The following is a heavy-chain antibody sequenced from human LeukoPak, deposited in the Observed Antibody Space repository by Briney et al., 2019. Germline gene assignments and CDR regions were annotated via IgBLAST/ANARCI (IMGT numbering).Heavy chain of an antibody. CDR1: GGSISSYY. D-gene: IGHD2-15*01. Sequence: SETLSLTCTVSGGSISSYYWSWIRQPPGKGLEWIGYIYYSGSTKYNTSLKSRVTISVDTSKNQFSLELSSVTAADTAVYYCARDLRAAALFDPWGQGTLVTVSS. J-gene: IGHJ5*02. CDR2: IYYSGST. CDR3: ARDLRAAALFDP. V-gene: IGHV4-59*01.